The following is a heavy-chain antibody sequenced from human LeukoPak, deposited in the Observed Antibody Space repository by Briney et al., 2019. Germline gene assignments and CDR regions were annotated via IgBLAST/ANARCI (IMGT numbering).Heavy chain of an antibody. J-gene: IGHJ6*02. D-gene: IGHD5-24*01. CDR3: ARSRDGYNYLFDYYGMDV. CDR1: GGSISSSNW. CDR2: IYYSGST. Sequence: SGTLSLTCAVSGGSISSSNWWSWVRQPPGKGLEWIGSIYYSGSTYYNPSLKSRVTISVDTSKNRFSLKLSSVTAADTAVYYCARSRDGYNYLFDYYGMDVWGQGTTVTVSS. V-gene: IGHV4-4*02.